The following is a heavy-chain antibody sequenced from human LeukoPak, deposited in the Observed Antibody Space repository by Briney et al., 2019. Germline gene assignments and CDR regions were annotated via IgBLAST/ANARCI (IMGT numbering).Heavy chain of an antibody. CDR3: ARWGVGDY. Sequence: GGSLRLSCTASGFTFSSYEMNWVRQAPGKGLEWVSYISSSGSTKYADSVKGRFTISRDNAKNSLYLQMNNLRAEDTAVYYCARWGVGDYWGKGTLVTVSS. V-gene: IGHV3-48*03. D-gene: IGHD1-26*01. CDR2: ISSSGST. CDR1: GFTFSSYE. J-gene: IGHJ4*02.